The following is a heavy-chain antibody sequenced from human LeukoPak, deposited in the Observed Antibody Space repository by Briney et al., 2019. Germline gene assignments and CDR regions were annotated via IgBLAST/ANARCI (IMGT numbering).Heavy chain of an antibody. D-gene: IGHD4-17*01. V-gene: IGHV3-48*01. CDR3: ARDSLHYVENEKTFDY. J-gene: IGHJ4*02. CDR1: GCSFSNNA. CDR2: ISSSSSTI. Sequence: GGSLRLSCAASGCSFSNNAKIWVRQAAGKGLGWVSYISSSSSTIYYADSGKGGVTISRENAKKSLYLQMSSLRADDTAVYYCARDSLHYVENEKTFDYWGQGTLVTVSS.